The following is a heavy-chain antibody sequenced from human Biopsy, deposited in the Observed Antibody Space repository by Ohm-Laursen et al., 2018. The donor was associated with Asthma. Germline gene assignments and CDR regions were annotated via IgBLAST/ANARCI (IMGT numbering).Heavy chain of an antibody. V-gene: IGHV4-39*02. D-gene: IGHD6-6*01. Sequence: GTLSLTCIVSGDAMSTSGSYWGWIRQSPGKGLEWIGSIYYSGRTYYNPSLESRVTISADTSKNHFSPKVTSVTAADTAVYYCARAVSSSSYWYFDLWGRGDLVTVPS. CDR2: IYYSGRT. CDR3: ARAVSSSSYWYFDL. CDR1: GDAMSTSGSY. J-gene: IGHJ2*01.